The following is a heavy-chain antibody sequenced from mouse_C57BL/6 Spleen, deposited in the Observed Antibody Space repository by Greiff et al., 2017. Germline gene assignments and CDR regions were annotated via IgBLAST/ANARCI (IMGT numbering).Heavy chain of an antibody. CDR1: GYAFSSSW. CDR2: IYPGDGDT. D-gene: IGHD3-1*01. Sequence: QVQLKQSGPELVKPGASVKISCKASGYAFSSSWMNWVKQRPGTGLEWIGRIYPGDGDTNYNGKFKGKATLTADKSSSTAYMQLSSLTSEDSAVYFCARSGGDYWGQGTTLTVSS. CDR3: ARSGGDY. J-gene: IGHJ2*01. V-gene: IGHV1-82*01.